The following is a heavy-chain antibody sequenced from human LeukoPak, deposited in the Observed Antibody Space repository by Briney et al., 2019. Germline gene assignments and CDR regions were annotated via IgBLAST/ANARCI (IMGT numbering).Heavy chain of an antibody. Sequence: LPGGSLRLSCVASGFTFRNHAMSWVRQAPGKGLEWVSAIGDSGISIYYADSVKGRFTVSRDNSRNTLFLQMNSLRVEDTAVYYCAKDKFNTYGASLFDYWGQGTLVTVSS. CDR3: AKDKFNTYGASLFDY. CDR1: GFTFRNHA. D-gene: IGHD5-18*01. J-gene: IGHJ4*02. V-gene: IGHV3-23*01. CDR2: IGDSGISI.